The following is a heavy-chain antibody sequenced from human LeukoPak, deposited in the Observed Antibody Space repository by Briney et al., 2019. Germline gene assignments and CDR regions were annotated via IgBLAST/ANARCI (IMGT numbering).Heavy chain of an antibody. CDR1: GFTFSRHG. J-gene: IGHJ4*02. Sequence: GGSLRLSCAPSGFTFSRHGMHWVRQAPGKGLEWVAIISNDGSRKYYAHSVEGRFTISRDNAKNTLYLQMNSLRVEDTAVYYCARGRPHGNDYWGQGTLVTVSS. V-gene: IGHV3-30*03. D-gene: IGHD4-23*01. CDR3: ARGRPHGNDY. CDR2: ISNDGSRK.